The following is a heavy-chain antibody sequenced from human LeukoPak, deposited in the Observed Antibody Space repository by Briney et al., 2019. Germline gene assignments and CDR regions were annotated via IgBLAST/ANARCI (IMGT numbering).Heavy chain of an antibody. CDR1: GGSISSSSYY. V-gene: IGHV4-61*05. J-gene: IGHJ6*02. CDR3: ARLPWGVVRNYYYYYGMDV. D-gene: IGHD2-15*01. CDR2: IYYSGST. Sequence: MPSETLSLTCTVSGGSISSSSYYWGWIRQPPGKGLEWIGYIYYSGSTNYNPSLKSRVTISVDTSKNQFSLKLSSVTAADTAVYYCARLPWGVVRNYYYYYGMDVWGQGTTVTVSS.